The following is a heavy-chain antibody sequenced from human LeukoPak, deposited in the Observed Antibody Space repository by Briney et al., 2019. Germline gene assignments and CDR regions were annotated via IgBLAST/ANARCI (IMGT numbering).Heavy chain of an antibody. V-gene: IGHV1-69*13. CDR1: GGTFSSYA. D-gene: IGHD6-19*01. CDR3: ARSHSSGWYARSYYYYYGMDV. J-gene: IGHJ6*02. Sequence: SVKVSCKASGGTFSSYAISWVRQAPGQGLEWMGGIIPIFGTANYAQKFQGRVTITADESTSTAYMELSSLRSEDTAVYYCARSHSSGWYARSYYYYYGMDVWGQGTTVTVSS. CDR2: IIPIFGTA.